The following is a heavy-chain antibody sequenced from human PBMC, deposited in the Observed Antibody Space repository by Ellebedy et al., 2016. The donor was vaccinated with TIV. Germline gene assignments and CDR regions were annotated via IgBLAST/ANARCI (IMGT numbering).Heavy chain of an antibody. D-gene: IGHD5-18*01. CDR1: GFTFSSHG. V-gene: IGHV3-21*01. CDR3: ARDFDTAPMKTIFDY. Sequence: GESLKISCAASGFTFSSHGMHWIRQAPGKGLEWVSAVNSVSTSMFYADSVKGRFTVSRENAKNSLYLQMNNLRAEDTAVYYCARDFDTAPMKTIFDYWGHGTLVTVSS. J-gene: IGHJ4*01. CDR2: VNSVSTSM.